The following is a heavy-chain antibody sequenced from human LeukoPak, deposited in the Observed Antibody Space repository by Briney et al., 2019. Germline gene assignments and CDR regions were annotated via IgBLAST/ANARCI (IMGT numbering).Heavy chain of an antibody. J-gene: IGHJ4*02. V-gene: IGHV1-69*04. Sequence: ASVKVSCKASGYTFTSYYMHWVRQAPGQGLEWMGRIIPILGIANYAQKFQGRVTITADKSTSTAYMELSSLRSEDTAVYYCAREYLSMVRGVTTYYFDYWGQGTLVTVSS. CDR3: AREYLSMVRGVTTYYFDY. CDR2: IIPILGIA. CDR1: GYTFTSYY. D-gene: IGHD3-10*01.